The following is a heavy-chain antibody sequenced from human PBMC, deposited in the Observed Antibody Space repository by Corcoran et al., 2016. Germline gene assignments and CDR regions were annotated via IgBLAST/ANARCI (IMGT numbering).Heavy chain of an antibody. J-gene: IGHJ4*02. CDR2: INHSGST. CDR3: ATGRVKRKQPRDYGGNTFDY. CDR1: GGSFSGYY. D-gene: IGHD4-17*01. Sequence: QVQLQQWGAGLLKPSETLSLTCAVYGGSFSGYYWSWIRQPPGKGLEWIGEINHSGSTNYNPSLQSRVTISVDTSKNQFSLKLSSVTAADTAVYDCATGRVKRKQPRDYGGNTFDYWGQGTLVTVSS. V-gene: IGHV4-34*01.